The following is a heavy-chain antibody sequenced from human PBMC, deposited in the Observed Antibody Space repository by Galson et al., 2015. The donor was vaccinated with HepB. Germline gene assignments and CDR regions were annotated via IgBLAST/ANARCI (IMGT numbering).Heavy chain of an antibody. J-gene: IGHJ4*02. D-gene: IGHD3-10*01. V-gene: IGHV3-20*04. Sequence: SLRLSCAASGFTFDDYGMNWVRQAPGKGLGWVSGINKNGATRGYADSVKGRFTISRDNAKNSLYLQMNSLTAGDTALYYWARVASDYGSGSYKAPPDYWGQGTLVTVSS. CDR1: GFTFDDYG. CDR2: INKNGATR. CDR3: ARVASDYGSGSYKAPPDY.